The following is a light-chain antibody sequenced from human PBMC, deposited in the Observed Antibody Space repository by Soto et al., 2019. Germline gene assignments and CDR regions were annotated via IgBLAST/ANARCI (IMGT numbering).Light chain of an antibody. CDR1: QSVSSY. V-gene: IGKV3-11*01. Sequence: ELVLTQSPATLSLSQGEIVTLSCRASQSVSSYLAWYQQKPGQAPRLLIYDASNRATGIPARFSGSGSGTDFTLTISRLEPEDFAVYDGQQRSNWPITFGQGTRLEIK. CDR2: DAS. J-gene: IGKJ5*01. CDR3: QQRSNWPIT.